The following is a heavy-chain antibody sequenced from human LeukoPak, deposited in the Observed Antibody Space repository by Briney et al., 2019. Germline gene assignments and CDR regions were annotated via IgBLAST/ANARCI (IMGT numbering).Heavy chain of an antibody. Sequence: SETLSLTCAVSGGSINSHYWGWIRQPPGKRLQWIRDIFYTGKNNYNPSLKSRVTISLDTPKDHLSLHLTSVLAADTAIYYCVRRDPGWNYFDYWGQGILVTVSS. J-gene: IGHJ4*02. V-gene: IGHV4-59*08. CDR1: GGSINSHY. D-gene: IGHD6-19*01. CDR3: VRRDPGWNYFDY. CDR2: IFYTGKN.